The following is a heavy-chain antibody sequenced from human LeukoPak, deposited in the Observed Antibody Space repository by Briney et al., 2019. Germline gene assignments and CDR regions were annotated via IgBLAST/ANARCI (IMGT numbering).Heavy chain of an antibody. Sequence: QPGGSLRLSCAASGFTFSSYAMSWVRQAPGKGLEWVSAISGSGGSTYYADSVKGRFTISRDNSKNTLYLQMNSLRAEDTAVYYCSLDLPYYDFWSGYYAPSFDYRGQGTLVTVSS. CDR3: SLDLPYYDFWSGYYAPSFDY. D-gene: IGHD3-3*01. CDR1: GFTFSSYA. V-gene: IGHV3-23*01. CDR2: ISGSGGST. J-gene: IGHJ4*02.